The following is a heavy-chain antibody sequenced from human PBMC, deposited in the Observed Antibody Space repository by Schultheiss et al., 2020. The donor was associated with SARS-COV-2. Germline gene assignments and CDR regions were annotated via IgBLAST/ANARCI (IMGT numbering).Heavy chain of an antibody. Sequence: ASVKVSCKASGYTFTSYGISWVRQAPGQGLEWMGGIIPIFGTANYAQKFQGRVTMTTDTSTSTAYMELRSLRSDDTAVYYCARDNRGWFDPWGQGTLVTVSS. CDR2: IIPIFGTA. J-gene: IGHJ5*02. CDR1: GYTFTSYG. CDR3: ARDNRGWFDP. V-gene: IGHV1-18*01.